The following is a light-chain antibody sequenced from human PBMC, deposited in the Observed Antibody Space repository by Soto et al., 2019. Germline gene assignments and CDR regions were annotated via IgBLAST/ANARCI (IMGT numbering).Light chain of an antibody. J-gene: IGKJ2*01. Sequence: AIQMTQSPSSLSASVGDRVTITCRASQGVRNALGWYQQKPGKAPKLLIYAASSLQSGVPSRFSGSGSGTDFTLTISSRQPEDFATDYYLQEYHYHPYTFGQGTKLEIK. CDR3: LQEYHYHPYT. CDR1: QGVRNA. CDR2: AAS. V-gene: IGKV1-6*01.